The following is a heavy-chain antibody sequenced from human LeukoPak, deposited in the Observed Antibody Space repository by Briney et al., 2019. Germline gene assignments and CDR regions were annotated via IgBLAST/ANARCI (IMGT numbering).Heavy chain of an antibody. J-gene: IGHJ4*02. D-gene: IGHD3-10*01. Sequence: GGSLRLPCAASGFTVSSNYMSWVRQAPGKGLEWVSVIYSGGSTYYADSVKGRFTISRDNSKNTLYLQMNSLRVDDTAVYYCVRDLTLVRQGNFDYWGQGILVTVSS. CDR3: VRDLTLVRQGNFDY. V-gene: IGHV3-66*01. CDR1: GFTVSSNY. CDR2: IYSGGST.